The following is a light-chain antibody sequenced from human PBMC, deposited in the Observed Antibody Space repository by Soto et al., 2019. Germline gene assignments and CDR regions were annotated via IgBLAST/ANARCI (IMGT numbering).Light chain of an antibody. CDR3: QQYNSYSRT. V-gene: IGKV1-5*01. J-gene: IGKJ1*01. CDR2: DAS. Sequence: DIQMTQSPSTLSASVGDRVTITCRASQSISSWLAWYQQKPGKAPKLLIYDASSLESGVPSRFSGSGSGTEFTLTISSLKPDDFATYYCQQYNSYSRTFDQGTNVEIK. CDR1: QSISSW.